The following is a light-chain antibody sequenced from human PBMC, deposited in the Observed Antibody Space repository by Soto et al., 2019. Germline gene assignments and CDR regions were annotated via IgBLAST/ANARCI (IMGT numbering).Light chain of an antibody. CDR3: QQYHSSPRT. Sequence: ETVFTPSPGTRSFSPREIAGPRFMASQSVGGSFLAWYQQRPGQAPRLLIYHTSYRATGIPDRFSGSGSGTDFTLTISRLEPEDFAVYYCQQYHSSPRTFGQGTKVDIK. V-gene: IGKV3-20*01. CDR2: HTS. CDR1: QSVGGSF. J-gene: IGKJ1*01.